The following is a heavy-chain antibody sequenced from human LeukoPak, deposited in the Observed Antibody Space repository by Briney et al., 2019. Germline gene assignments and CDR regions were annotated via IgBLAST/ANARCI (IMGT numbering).Heavy chain of an antibody. CDR3: ARQLEDGYSGYDYVFFDY. CDR2: IYPGDSDT. V-gene: IGHV5-51*01. CDR1: GYSFTSYW. D-gene: IGHD5-12*01. Sequence: GESLKISCKGSGYSFTSYWIGWVRQMPGKGLEWMGIIYPGDSDTRYSPSFQGQVTISADKSISTAYLQWSSLKASDTAMYYCARQLEDGYSGYDYVFFDYWGQGTLVTVSS. J-gene: IGHJ4*02.